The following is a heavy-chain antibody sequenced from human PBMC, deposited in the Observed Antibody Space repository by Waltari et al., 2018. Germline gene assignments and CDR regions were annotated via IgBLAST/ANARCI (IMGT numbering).Heavy chain of an antibody. CDR3: ARGRIHYTSNWFDP. D-gene: IGHD3-10*01. V-gene: IGHV4-59*01. CDR1: NGSITSFF. Sequence: QVQLQESGTGQVKPSETLSLTCTVSNGSITSFFWNWIRQSPEKGLEWIGYIYYTGRTDYNPSLNSRVTISVDTAKYQFSLRLNSVTASDTGVYYCARGRIHYTSNWFDPWGQGTLVTVSS. CDR2: IYYTGRT. J-gene: IGHJ5*02.